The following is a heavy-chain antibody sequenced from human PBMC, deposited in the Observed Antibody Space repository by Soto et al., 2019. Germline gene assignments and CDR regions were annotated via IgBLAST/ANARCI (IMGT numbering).Heavy chain of an antibody. D-gene: IGHD3-10*01. J-gene: IGHJ5*02. CDR1: GFTFSSYG. CDR2: IWYDGSNK. Sequence: GGSLRLSCAASGFTFSSYGMHWVRQAPGKGLEWVAVIWYDGSNKYYADSVKGRFTISRDNSKNTLYLQMNSLRAEDTAVYYCARDTYGSGSYYNVPWFDPWGQGTLVTVSS. V-gene: IGHV3-33*01. CDR3: ARDTYGSGSYYNVPWFDP.